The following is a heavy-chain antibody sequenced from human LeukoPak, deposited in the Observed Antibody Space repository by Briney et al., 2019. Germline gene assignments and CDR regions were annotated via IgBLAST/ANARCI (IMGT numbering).Heavy chain of an antibody. Sequence: ASVKVSCTASGYTFTSYGINWVRQAPGQGLEWLGWISGYTGHTNYVQKIQGRVTMTTDTSTNTACMELRSLRSDDTAVYYCARGPGIAVAGVFDYWGQGSLVTVSS. CDR1: GYTFTSYG. J-gene: IGHJ4*02. CDR3: ARGPGIAVAGVFDY. D-gene: IGHD6-19*01. V-gene: IGHV1-18*04. CDR2: ISGYTGHT.